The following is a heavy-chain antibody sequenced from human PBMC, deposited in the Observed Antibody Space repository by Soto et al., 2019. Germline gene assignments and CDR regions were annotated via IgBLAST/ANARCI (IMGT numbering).Heavy chain of an antibody. CDR2: ISNDGSDE. D-gene: IGHD3-10*01. V-gene: IGHV3-30*18. CDR1: GFTFSIYG. CDR3: VKGPAVRGVLVRLHYGMDA. Sequence: QMQLVESGGGVIQPGRSLRLSCAASGFTFSIYGMNWVRQAPGKGLEWVAVISNDGSDEYYADSVKGRFAISRDNSKNTLYLQMDSLRPDDTAIYYCVKGPAVRGVLVRLHYGMDAWGQGTTVIVSS. J-gene: IGHJ6*02.